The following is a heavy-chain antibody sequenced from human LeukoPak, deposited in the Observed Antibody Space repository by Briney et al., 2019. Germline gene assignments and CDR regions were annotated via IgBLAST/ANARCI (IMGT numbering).Heavy chain of an antibody. V-gene: IGHV3-21*01. CDR1: GFTFSSYS. D-gene: IGHD3-3*01. J-gene: IGHJ4*02. Sequence: GGSLRLSCAASGFTFSSYSVNWVRQARGKGVEWVSSISSSSSNIYCADSVKGRFTISRDNANNSLYLEMNRQRAQDTVSYYCARLREIPVFGVGTKATSYFDYWGQGTLVTVSS. CDR3: ARLREIPVFGVGTKATSYFDY. CDR2: ISSSSSNI.